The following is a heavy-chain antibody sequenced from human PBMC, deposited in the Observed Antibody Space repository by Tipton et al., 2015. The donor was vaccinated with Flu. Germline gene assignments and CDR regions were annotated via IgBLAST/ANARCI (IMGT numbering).Heavy chain of an antibody. Sequence: TLSLTCTVSGGSISSYYWSWIRHPAGKGLEWIGRIYTSGSTHYNPSLKSRVTMSVDASKNQFSLKLSSVTAADTAVYYCARVDRVGAFDIWGQGTMVTVSS. CDR3: ARVDRVGAFDI. D-gene: IGHD1-14*01. CDR2: IYTSGST. V-gene: IGHV4-4*07. CDR1: GGSISSYY. J-gene: IGHJ3*02.